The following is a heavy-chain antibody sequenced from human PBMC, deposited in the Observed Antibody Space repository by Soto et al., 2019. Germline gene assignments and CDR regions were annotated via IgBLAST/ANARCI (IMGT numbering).Heavy chain of an antibody. V-gene: IGHV3-23*01. Sequence: GGSLRLSCADPGFTFSSYAMSWVHQAPGKGLECVSVISGSVGSTYYADSVKGRFTISRDNSKNTLYLQMNSLRAEDTAVYYCAKDQQLVDNYYYYGMDVWGQGT. D-gene: IGHD6-6*01. CDR3: AKDQQLVDNYYYYGMDV. CDR1: GFTFSSYA. J-gene: IGHJ6*02. CDR2: ISGSVGST.